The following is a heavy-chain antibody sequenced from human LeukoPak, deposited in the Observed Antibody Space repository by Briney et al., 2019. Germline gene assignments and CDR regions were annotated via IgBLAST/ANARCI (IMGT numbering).Heavy chain of an antibody. V-gene: IGHV4-34*01. CDR1: GGSFRGYY. CDR2: ISHNAGP. CDR3: AGAPPGRPFDY. J-gene: IGHJ4*02. Sequence: SETLSLTCGVSGGSFRGYYWTWIRQPPGKGLEWIGEISHNAGPNYNPSLKSRVTISIDTPNNQFSLKMNSVTAADTAVYYCAGAPPGRPFDYWGQGTLVTVSS. D-gene: IGHD6-6*01.